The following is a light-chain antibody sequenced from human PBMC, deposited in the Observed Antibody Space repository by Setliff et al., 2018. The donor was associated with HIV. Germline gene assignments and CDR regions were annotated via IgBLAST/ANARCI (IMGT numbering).Light chain of an antibody. Sequence: QSVLAQPASVSGSPGQSVTISCTGTSSDIGSYYYVSWYQQHPGKAPKLVIYGVSNRPSGVSDRFSGSRSGNTASLTISGLQAEDEADYYCSSYSSNSTPYVFGSGTKVTVL. CDR1: SSDIGSYYY. J-gene: IGLJ1*01. CDR2: GVS. CDR3: SSYSSNSTPYV. V-gene: IGLV2-14*03.